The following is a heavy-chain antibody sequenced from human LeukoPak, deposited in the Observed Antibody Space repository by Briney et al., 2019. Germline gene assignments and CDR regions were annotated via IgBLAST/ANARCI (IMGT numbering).Heavy chain of an antibody. CDR2: IYWDDDK. J-gene: IGHJ4*02. V-gene: IGHV2-5*02. CDR3: AHRLGGYNWDGGTFDY. D-gene: IGHD1-20*01. Sequence: SGPTLVKPTESLTCTFSGFSLSTSGVGVGWIRQPPGKALEYLALIYWDDDKRYNPFLKSRLAITKVTSANQVVLIMTNMDPVDTATYYCAHRLGGYNWDGGTFDYWGQGTLVTVSS. CDR1: GFSLSTSGVG.